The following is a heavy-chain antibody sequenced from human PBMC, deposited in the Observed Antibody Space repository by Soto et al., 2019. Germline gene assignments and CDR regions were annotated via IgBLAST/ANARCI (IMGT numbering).Heavy chain of an antibody. J-gene: IGHJ6*02. CDR3: ARGQIPYGLDV. Sequence: TGGSLRLSCTASGFTFRKYPMHWVRQAPGKGLEYVSAISGDGGTTFYADSVRGRFTMSRDNLKNTLYLQMRSLRVEDMAVYYCARGQIPYGLDVWGQGTTVTVSS. CDR2: ISGDGGTT. V-gene: IGHV3-64*02. CDR1: GFTFRKYP.